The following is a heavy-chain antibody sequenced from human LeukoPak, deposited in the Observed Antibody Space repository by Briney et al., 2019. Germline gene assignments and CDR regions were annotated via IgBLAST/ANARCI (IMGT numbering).Heavy chain of an antibody. Sequence: PSETLSLTCTVSGYSINNGYYWGWIRQTPGTGLEWIAKIYHDGTTHYNPSLQSRTTMSVDTSKNDFSLRLSSVTAADAAMYYCVRDSSGTLAFDVWGQGTMLTVSS. V-gene: IGHV4-38-2*02. D-gene: IGHD6-25*01. CDR1: GYSINNGYY. CDR2: IYHDGTT. CDR3: VRDSSGTLAFDV. J-gene: IGHJ3*01.